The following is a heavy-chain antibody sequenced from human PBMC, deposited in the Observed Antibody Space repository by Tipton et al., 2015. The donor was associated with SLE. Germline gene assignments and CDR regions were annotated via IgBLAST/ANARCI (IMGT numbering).Heavy chain of an antibody. D-gene: IGHD5-12*01. Sequence: GLVKPSEILSLTCIVSGVSMSSSSYYWAWIRQPPGKGLEWIGSIFYFGNAYYNPSLKSRVTMSVDTSKNQFSLSLTSVTAADTAVYYCARELVATTDYLDYWGQGALVTVSS. V-gene: IGHV4-39*02. CDR2: IFYFGNA. CDR3: ARELVATTDYLDY. J-gene: IGHJ4*02. CDR1: GVSMSSSSYY.